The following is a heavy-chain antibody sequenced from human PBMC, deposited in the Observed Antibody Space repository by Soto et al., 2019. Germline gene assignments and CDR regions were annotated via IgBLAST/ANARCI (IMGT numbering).Heavy chain of an antibody. Sequence: SETLSLTCTVSGGSISSYYCIWSRQPPGKGLEWIGYIYYSGSTNYNPSLKSRVTISVDTSKNQFSLKLSSVTAADTAVYYCARGGVLYPFDYWGQGTLVTVSS. CDR3: ARGGVLYPFDY. V-gene: IGHV4-59*01. CDR2: IYYSGST. D-gene: IGHD3-3*01. J-gene: IGHJ4*02. CDR1: GGSISSYY.